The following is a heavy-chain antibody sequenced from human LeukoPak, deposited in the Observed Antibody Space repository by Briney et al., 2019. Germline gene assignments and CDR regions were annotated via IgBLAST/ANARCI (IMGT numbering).Heavy chain of an antibody. CDR3: ARRAQRITMVRGVLNFDY. Sequence: GSLRLSCVASGFTFSTYGMSWVRQAPGKGLEWIGYIYYSGSTNYNPSLKSRVTISVDTSKNQFSLKLSSVTAADTAVYYCARRAQRITMVRGVLNFDYWGQGTLVTVSS. CDR2: IYYSGST. D-gene: IGHD3-10*01. V-gene: IGHV4-59*12. J-gene: IGHJ4*02. CDR1: GFTFSTYG.